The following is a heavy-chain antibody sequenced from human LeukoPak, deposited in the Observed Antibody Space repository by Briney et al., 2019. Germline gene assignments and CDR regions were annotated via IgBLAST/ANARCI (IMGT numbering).Heavy chain of an antibody. V-gene: IGHV3-21*01. Sequence: PGGSLRLSCAASGFTFNNYNMNWVRQAPGKGLEWVASISSSSSSYLYYADSAKGRFTISRDNARNSLYLQMNSLRAEDTAVYYCARERYSAGRGFDYWGQGTLVTVSS. CDR3: ARERYSAGRGFDY. CDR1: GFTFNNYN. D-gene: IGHD5-12*01. J-gene: IGHJ4*02. CDR2: ISSSSSSYL.